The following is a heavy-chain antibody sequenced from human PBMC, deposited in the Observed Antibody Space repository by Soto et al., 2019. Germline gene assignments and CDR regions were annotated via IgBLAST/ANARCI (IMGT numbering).Heavy chain of an antibody. V-gene: IGHV2-5*02. D-gene: IGHD3-3*01. CDR1: GFSLSTSGVG. J-gene: IGHJ4*02. Sequence: SGPTLVKPTPTLTLTCTFSGFSLSTSGVGVGWIRQPPGKALEWLALIYWDDDKRYSPSLKSRLTITKDTSKNQVVLTMTNMDPVDTATYYCAHIGLYPGFLEWSSPFDYWGQGTLVTVSS. CDR3: AHIGLYPGFLEWSSPFDY. CDR2: IYWDDDK.